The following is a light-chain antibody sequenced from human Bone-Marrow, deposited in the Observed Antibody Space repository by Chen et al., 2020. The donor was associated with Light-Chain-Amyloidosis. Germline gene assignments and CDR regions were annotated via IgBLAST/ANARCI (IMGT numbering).Light chain of an antibody. CDR3: HQYNDWPLGGT. CDR1: QSVGFK. J-gene: IGKJ1*01. CDR2: GIS. Sequence: EVLMTQSPATLSASPGERATLSCRASQSVGFKLAWYQQKPGQAPRLLIFGISTRETGIPDRFSGSGSGTEFTLTITSLQSEDFAVYYCHQYNDWPLGGTFGQGTKVDIK. V-gene: IGKV3-15*01.